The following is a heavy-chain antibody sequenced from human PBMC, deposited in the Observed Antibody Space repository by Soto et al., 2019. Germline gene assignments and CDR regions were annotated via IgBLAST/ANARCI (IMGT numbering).Heavy chain of an antibody. CDR3: ARSLSWKFDL. J-gene: IGHJ2*01. V-gene: IGHV4-31*03. D-gene: IGHD1-1*01. CDR1: GDSIISGGYY. Sequence: QVQLQESGPGLVKPSQTLSLTCTVSGDSIISGGYYWSWIRQHPEKGLEWIGYIHSSGITYYNPSLMSRLTLSVDTSKSQFSLNLSSMTAADAAVYYCARSLSWKFDLWGRGTLVTVPS. CDR2: IHSSGIT.